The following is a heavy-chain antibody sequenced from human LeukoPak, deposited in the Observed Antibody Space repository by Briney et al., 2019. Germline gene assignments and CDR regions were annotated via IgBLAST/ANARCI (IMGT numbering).Heavy chain of an antibody. D-gene: IGHD4-23*01. CDR3: ASLHYGGNPSVAN. CDR1: GGTFSSYA. CDR2: IILIFGTA. Sequence: SVKVSCKASGGTFSSYAISWVRQAPGQGLEWMGRIILIFGTANYAQKFQGRVTITTDESTSTAYMELSSLRSEDTAVYYCASLHYGGNPSVANWGQGTLVTVSS. J-gene: IGHJ4*02. V-gene: IGHV1-69*05.